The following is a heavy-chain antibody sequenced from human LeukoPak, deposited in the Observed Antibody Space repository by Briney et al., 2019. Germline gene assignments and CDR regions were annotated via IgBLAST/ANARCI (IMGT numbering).Heavy chain of an antibody. CDR1: GFIFDTYA. CDR3: TRSHAASGSPGH. Sequence: PGGSLRLSCAASGFIFDTYAMFWVRQAPGKGLEWVSTITGSGTSTFYADSVKGRFTISRDNSKNTVFLQMNSLRDDDAAVYYCTRSHAASGSPGHWGQGTVVTVSS. D-gene: IGHD6-13*01. V-gene: IGHV3-23*01. CDR2: ITGSGTST. J-gene: IGHJ1*01.